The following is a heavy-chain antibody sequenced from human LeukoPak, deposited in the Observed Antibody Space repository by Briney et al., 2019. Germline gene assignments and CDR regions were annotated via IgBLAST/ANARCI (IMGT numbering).Heavy chain of an antibody. CDR3: ARAENYYDSSGYYLPLGY. CDR1: GGTFSSYA. J-gene: IGHJ4*02. CDR2: IIPIFGTA. Sequence: SVKVSCKASGGTFSSYAISWVRQAPGQGLEWMGGIIPIFGTANYAQKFQGRVTITTDESTSTAYMELSSLRSEDTAVYYCARAENYYDSSGYYLPLGYWGQGTLVTASS. V-gene: IGHV1-69*05. D-gene: IGHD3-22*01.